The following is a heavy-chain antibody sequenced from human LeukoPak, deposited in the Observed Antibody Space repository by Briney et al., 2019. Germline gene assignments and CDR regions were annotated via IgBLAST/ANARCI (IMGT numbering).Heavy chain of an antibody. CDR2: IYHSGST. V-gene: IGHV4-38-2*01. D-gene: IGHD5-18*01. Sequence: SETLSLTCAVSGYSISSGYYWGWIRQPPGKGLEWIGSIYHSGSTYYNPSLKSRVTISVDTSKNQFSLKLSSVTAADTAVYYCASDDTAMVRGENYWGQGTLVTVSS. J-gene: IGHJ4*02. CDR3: ASDDTAMVRGENY. CDR1: GYSISSGYY.